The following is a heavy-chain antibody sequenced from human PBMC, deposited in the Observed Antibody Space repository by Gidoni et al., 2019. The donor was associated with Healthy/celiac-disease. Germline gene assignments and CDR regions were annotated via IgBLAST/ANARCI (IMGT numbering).Heavy chain of an antibody. V-gene: IGHV1-18*01. CDR2: FSAYNGNT. CDR3: ARGYYDFWSGYFDY. J-gene: IGHJ4*02. D-gene: IGHD3-3*01. Sequence: QVQLVQSGAEVKKPGASVKVSCKASCYTFTSYGISWVRQAPGQGLKWMGWFSAYNGNTNYAQKLQGRVTMTTDTSTSTAYMEMRSLRSDDTAVYYGARGYYDFWSGYFDYWGQGTLVTVS. CDR1: CYTFTSYG.